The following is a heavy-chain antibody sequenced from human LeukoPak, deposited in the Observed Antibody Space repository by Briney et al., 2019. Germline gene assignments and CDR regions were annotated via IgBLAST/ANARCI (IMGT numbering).Heavy chain of an antibody. CDR2: IYTSGST. D-gene: IGHD3-10*01. Sequence: SETLSLTCTVSGDSISGYYWSWIRQPAGKGLVWIGRIYTSGSTNYNPSLKSRVTVSLDTSKNQFSLKLSSVTAADTAVYYCARYRGVGFYYFDYWGQGTLVTVSS. V-gene: IGHV4-4*07. CDR1: GDSISGYY. CDR3: ARYRGVGFYYFDY. J-gene: IGHJ4*02.